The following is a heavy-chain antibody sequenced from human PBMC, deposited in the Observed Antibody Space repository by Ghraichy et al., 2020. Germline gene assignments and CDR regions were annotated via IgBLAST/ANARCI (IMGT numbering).Heavy chain of an antibody. CDR3: ARGYYYDSSGYYILDGMDV. CDR1: GGSISSYY. CDR2: IYYSGST. V-gene: IGHV4-59*01. Sequence: SETLSLTCTVSGGSISSYYWSWIRQPPGKGLEWIGYIYYSGSTNYNPSLKSRVTISVDTSKNQFSLKLSSVTAADTAVYYCARGYYYDSSGYYILDGMDVWGQGTTVTVSS. J-gene: IGHJ6*02. D-gene: IGHD3-22*01.